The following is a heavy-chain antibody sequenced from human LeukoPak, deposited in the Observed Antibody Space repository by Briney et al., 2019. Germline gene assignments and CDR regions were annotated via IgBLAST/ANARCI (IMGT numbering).Heavy chain of an antibody. CDR1: GASFSYDY. Sequence: SETLSLTCAVYGASFSYDYWSWIRQAPGKGLEWIGEIKHSGSITYNPSLKSRVTISAEKSKSQFSLRLTSVTAADTAVYYCAKGVWAPRFDSWGQGTLVTVSS. CDR3: AKGVWAPRFDS. V-gene: IGHV4-34*01. CDR2: IKHSGSI. J-gene: IGHJ5*01. D-gene: IGHD7-27*01.